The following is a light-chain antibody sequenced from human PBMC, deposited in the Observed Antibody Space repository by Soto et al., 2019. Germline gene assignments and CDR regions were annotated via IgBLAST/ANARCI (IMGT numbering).Light chain of an antibody. CDR1: QSVGSSY. V-gene: IGKV3-20*01. CDR3: HHHYSSWT. CDR2: GAS. J-gene: IGKJ1*01. Sequence: EIVLTQSPGTLSLSPGERATLFCRASQSVGSSYLAWYQQKPGLAPRLLIYGASNRATGVPDRFSGRGSGTDFTLTISRLEPEDFAVYYCHHHYSSWTFGQGTKAEIK.